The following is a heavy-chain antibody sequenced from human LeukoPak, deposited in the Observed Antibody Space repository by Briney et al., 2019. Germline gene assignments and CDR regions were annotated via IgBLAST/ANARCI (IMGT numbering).Heavy chain of an antibody. Sequence: KSSETLSLTCTVSGGSISSYYWSWIRQPAGKGLEWIGRIYTSGSTNYNPSLKSRVTMSVDTSKNQFSLKLSSVTAADTAVYYCARVQREYYYDSSGIMGNWGQGTLVTVSS. D-gene: IGHD3-22*01. J-gene: IGHJ4*02. CDR2: IYTSGST. CDR1: GGSISSYY. V-gene: IGHV4-4*07. CDR3: ARVQREYYYDSSGIMGN.